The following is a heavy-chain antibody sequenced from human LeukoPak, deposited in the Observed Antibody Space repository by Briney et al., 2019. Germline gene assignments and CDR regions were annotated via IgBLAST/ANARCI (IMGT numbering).Heavy chain of an antibody. V-gene: IGHV1-18*01. Sequence: ASVKVSCKASVYTFTSNGISWVQQALGQGLEWMGWISAYNGNTNYAQKLQGRVTMTTDTSTSTAYMELRSLRSDDTAVYYCARVQTYSGSYSANLGRAFDIWGQGTMVTVSS. CDR3: ARVQTYSGSYSANLGRAFDI. D-gene: IGHD1-26*01. CDR2: ISAYNGNT. J-gene: IGHJ3*02. CDR1: VYTFTSNG.